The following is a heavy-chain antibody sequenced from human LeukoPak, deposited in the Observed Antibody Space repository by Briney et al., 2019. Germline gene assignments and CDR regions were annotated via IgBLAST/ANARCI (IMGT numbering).Heavy chain of an antibody. CDR3: AKDSDILTGYYNPFDY. CDR1: GFTFSSYG. J-gene: IGHJ4*02. CDR2: IRYGGSNK. D-gene: IGHD3-9*01. V-gene: IGHV3-30*02. Sequence: GGSLRLSCAASGFTFSSYGVHWVRQAPGKGLEWVAFIRYGGSNKYYADSVKDRFTISRDNSKNTLYLQMNSLRAEDTAVYYCAKDSDILTGYYNPFDYWGQGTLVTVSS.